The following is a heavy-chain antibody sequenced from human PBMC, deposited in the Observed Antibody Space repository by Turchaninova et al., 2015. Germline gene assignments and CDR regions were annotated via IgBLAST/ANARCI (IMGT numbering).Heavy chain of an antibody. D-gene: IGHD6-13*01. Sequence: QVQLVQSGAEVKKPGSSVKVSCKASGGTFRSYAISWVRQAPGQGLEWGGGNIPIFGTENYEQKFQGRVTITADESTSTAYMELSSLRSEDTAVYYCARGSSSWYSDYWGQGTLVTVSS. V-gene: IGHV1-69*01. J-gene: IGHJ4*02. CDR2: NIPIFGTE. CDR3: ARGSSSWYSDY. CDR1: GGTFRSYA.